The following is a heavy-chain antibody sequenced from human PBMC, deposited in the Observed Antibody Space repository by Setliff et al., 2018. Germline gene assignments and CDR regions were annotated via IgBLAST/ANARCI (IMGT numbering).Heavy chain of an antibody. CDR2: INTGGGSA. D-gene: IGHD6-13*01. J-gene: IGHJ4*02. V-gene: IGHV1-46*01. CDR3: ARGGMAAAGRKGVFEH. Sequence: ASLKVSCKASGYSSSAYYMHWVRQAPGQGPEWMGIINTGGGSASYAEKFEGRVTMTSDTSARKVYMEVNILRSDDTAMYYCARGGMAAAGRKGVFEHWGQGTLVTVSS. CDR1: GYSSSAYY.